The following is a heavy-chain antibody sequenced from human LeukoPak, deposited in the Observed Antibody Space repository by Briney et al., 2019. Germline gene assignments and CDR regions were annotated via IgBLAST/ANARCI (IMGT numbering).Heavy chain of an antibody. J-gene: IGHJ4*02. CDR3: ASDPPGDYGFGF. CDR2: LYHGGST. V-gene: IGHV3-53*01. CDR1: GFTVSTNY. D-gene: IGHD4-17*01. Sequence: LPGGSLRLSCAASGFTVSTNYMSWVRQAPGKGLEWVSVLYHGGSTYYADSVKGRFTISRDNSNNTLYLQMNRLRVKDTAVYYCASDPPGDYGFGFWGQGTLSPSPQ.